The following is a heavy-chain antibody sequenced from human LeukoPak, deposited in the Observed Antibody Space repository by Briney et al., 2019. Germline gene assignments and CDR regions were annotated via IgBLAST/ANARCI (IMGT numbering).Heavy chain of an antibody. V-gene: IGHV4-59*01. Sequence: SETLSLTCTVSGGSISSYYWSWIRQPPGKGLEWIGYIYYSGSTNYNPSLKRRVTISVDTSKNQFSLKLSSVTAADTAVYYCAREDYDIYDDAFDIWGQGTMVTVSS. D-gene: IGHD3-9*01. CDR3: AREDYDIYDDAFDI. CDR2: IYYSGST. CDR1: GGSISSYY. J-gene: IGHJ3*02.